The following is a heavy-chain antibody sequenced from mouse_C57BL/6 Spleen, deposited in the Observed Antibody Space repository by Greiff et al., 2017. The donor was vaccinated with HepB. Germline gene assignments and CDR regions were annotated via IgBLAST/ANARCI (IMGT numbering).Heavy chain of an antibody. CDR2: ISYDGSN. CDR3: ARSSLYDYYAMDY. D-gene: IGHD2-3*01. Sequence: EVQLQESGPGLVKPSQSLSLTCSVPGYSITSGYYWNWIRQFPGNKLEWMGYISYDGSNNYNPSLKNRISITRDTSKNQFFLKLNSVTTEDTATYYCARSSLYDYYAMDYWGQGTSVTVSS. J-gene: IGHJ4*01. CDR1: GYSITSGYY. V-gene: IGHV3-6*01.